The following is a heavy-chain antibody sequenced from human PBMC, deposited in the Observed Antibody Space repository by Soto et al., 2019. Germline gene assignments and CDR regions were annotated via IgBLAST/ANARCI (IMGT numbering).Heavy chain of an antibody. D-gene: IGHD3-16*02. V-gene: IGHV4-59*01. CDR1: GGSISDYQ. Sequence: QVQLHESGPGLVKPSETLSLTCSVSGGSISDYQWNWIRQPPGKGLEWIGYIYYSGRTNYNPSLRSRVTISLDTSTNQFSLRLRSVTAADTAVYFCARMRGWGEISPYVDYWGQGTLVTVSS. CDR3: ARMRGWGEISPYVDY. J-gene: IGHJ4*02. CDR2: IYYSGRT.